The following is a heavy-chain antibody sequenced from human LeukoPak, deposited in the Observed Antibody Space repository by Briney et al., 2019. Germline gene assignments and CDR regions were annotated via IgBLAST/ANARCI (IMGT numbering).Heavy chain of an antibody. J-gene: IGHJ3*02. CDR1: GFTFSSYG. CDR3: ARGSSPRYYGSGSRLGAFDI. V-gene: IGHV3-33*01. CDR2: IWYDGSNK. D-gene: IGHD3-10*01. Sequence: GRSLRLSCAASGFTFSSYGMHWVRQAPGKGLEWVAVIWYDGSNKYYADSVKDRFTISRDNSKNTLSLQMNSLRAADTAVYYCARGSSPRYYGSGSRLGAFDIWGQGTMVTVSS.